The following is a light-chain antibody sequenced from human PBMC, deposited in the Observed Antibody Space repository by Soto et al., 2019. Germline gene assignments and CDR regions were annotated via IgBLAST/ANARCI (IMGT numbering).Light chain of an antibody. CDR1: SSDGGVYNY. J-gene: IGLJ1*01. CDR2: VHS. V-gene: IGLV2-14*01. CDR3: SSYRGGGTFV. Sequence: QSVRTQPASVSESTGLSIAISCTGTSSDGGVYNYVSWQQQHPDNALNILISVHSNRPSGVSIRFSGSKSGNTASLTISGLQAEDEADYYCSSYRGGGTFVFGSGTKVTVL.